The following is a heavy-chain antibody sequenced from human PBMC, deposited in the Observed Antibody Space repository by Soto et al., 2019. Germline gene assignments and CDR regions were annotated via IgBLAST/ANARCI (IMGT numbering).Heavy chain of an antibody. Sequence: GGTLRLSCAASGFTFSSYSMNWVRQAPGKGLEWVSSISSSSSYIYYADSVKGRFTISRDNAKNSLYLQMNSLRAEDTAVYYCARKYYYDSSGYFWFDPWGQGTLATVSS. J-gene: IGHJ5*02. CDR1: GFTFSSYS. CDR2: ISSSSSYI. V-gene: IGHV3-21*01. CDR3: ARKYYYDSSGYFWFDP. D-gene: IGHD3-22*01.